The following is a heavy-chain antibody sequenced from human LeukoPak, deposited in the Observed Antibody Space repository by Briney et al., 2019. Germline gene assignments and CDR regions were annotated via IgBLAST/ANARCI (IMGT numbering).Heavy chain of an antibody. D-gene: IGHD2-2*01. CDR2: INHSGST. Sequence: SETLSLTCAVYGGSFSGYYWSWIRQPPGKGLEWIGEINHSGSTNYNPSLKSRVTISVDTPKNQFSLKLSSVTAADTAVYYCARGEVVRSLSPHDYWGQGTLVTVSS. CDR1: GGSFSGYY. J-gene: IGHJ4*02. CDR3: ARGEVVRSLSPHDY. V-gene: IGHV4-34*01.